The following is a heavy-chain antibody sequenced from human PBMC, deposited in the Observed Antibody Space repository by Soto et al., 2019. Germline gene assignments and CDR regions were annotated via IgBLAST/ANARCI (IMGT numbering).Heavy chain of an antibody. V-gene: IGHV1-24*01. D-gene: IGHD3-9*01. Sequence: ASVKVSCKVSGYTLTELSMHWVRQAPGKGLEWMGGFDPEDGETIYAQKLQGRVTMTEDTSTDTAYMELSNLRFEDSAVYYCATDHVDILTGYYYFDYWGQGTLVTVSS. CDR2: FDPEDGET. J-gene: IGHJ4*02. CDR3: ATDHVDILTGYYYFDY. CDR1: GYTLTELS.